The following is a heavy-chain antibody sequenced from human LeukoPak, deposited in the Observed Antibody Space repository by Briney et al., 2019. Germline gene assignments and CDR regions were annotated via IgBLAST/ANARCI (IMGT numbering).Heavy chain of an antibody. J-gene: IGHJ5*02. V-gene: IGHV4-59*08. CDR1: GGSISNYY. CDR3: ARLRRAPPTYSSSWYVGNWFDP. Sequence: SETLSLTCTVSGGSISNYYWNWIRQPPGKGLEWIGYIYYTGSTNYNPSLKSRVTMSVDTSKNQFSLKLSSVTAADTAVYYCARLRRAPPTYSSSWYVGNWFDPWGQGTLVTVSS. CDR2: IYYTGST. D-gene: IGHD6-13*01.